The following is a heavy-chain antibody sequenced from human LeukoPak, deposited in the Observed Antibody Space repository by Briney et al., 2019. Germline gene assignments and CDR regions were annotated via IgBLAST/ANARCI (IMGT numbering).Heavy chain of an antibody. J-gene: IGHJ3*02. CDR1: GDSVSRFGGA. CDR2: AYYRSKLSN. Sequence: SQTLSLTCAISGDSVSRFGGAWNWIRQSPSRGLEWLGRAYYRSKLSNDYAPSVRSRINISPDTSQNQFSLQLNSVTPDDTAVYYCARGSNSALDIWGRGTMVTVSS. CDR3: ARGSNSALDI. V-gene: IGHV6-1*01.